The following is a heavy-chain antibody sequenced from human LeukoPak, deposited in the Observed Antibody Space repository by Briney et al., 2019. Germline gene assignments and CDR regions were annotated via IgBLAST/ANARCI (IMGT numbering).Heavy chain of an antibody. V-gene: IGHV4-59*01. CDR3: ARDQGSGYYFDY. Sequence: SETLSLTCTVSGGSISSYYWSWIRQPPGKGLEWTGYIYYSGSTNYNPSLKSRVTISVDTSKNQFSLKLSSVTAADTAVYYCARDQGSGYYFDYWGQGTLVTVSS. CDR2: IYYSGST. J-gene: IGHJ4*02. CDR1: GGSISSYY. D-gene: IGHD6-25*01.